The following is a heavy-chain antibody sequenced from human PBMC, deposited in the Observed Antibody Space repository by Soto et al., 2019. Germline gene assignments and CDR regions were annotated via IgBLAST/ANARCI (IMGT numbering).Heavy chain of an antibody. V-gene: IGHV4-4*07. D-gene: IGHD6-13*01. CDR1: GGSTSNYY. CDR3: ARGVPAAGTDWFDP. Sequence: SETLSLTCTVSGGSTSNYYWNWIRQPAEKRLEWIGRVSSTGSTYYNPSLKSRVTMSVDTSKNQVSLNLTSVTAADTAVYYCARGVPAAGTDWFDPWGQGTLVTVSS. CDR2: VSSTGST. J-gene: IGHJ5*02.